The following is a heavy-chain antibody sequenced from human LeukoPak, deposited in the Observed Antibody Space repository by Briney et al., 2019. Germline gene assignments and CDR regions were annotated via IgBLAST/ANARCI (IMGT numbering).Heavy chain of an antibody. CDR2: IKSKTDGWTT. CDR3: TTSRYYYGSGSYF. J-gene: IGHJ4*02. V-gene: IGHV3-15*01. Sequence: GGSLRLSCAASGFTFSNAWMSWVRQAPGKGLEWVGRIKSKTDGWTTDYAAPVKGRFTISRDDSKNTLYLQMNSLKTEDTAVYYCTTSRYYYGSGSYFWGQGTLVTVSS. CDR1: GFTFSNAW. D-gene: IGHD3-10*01.